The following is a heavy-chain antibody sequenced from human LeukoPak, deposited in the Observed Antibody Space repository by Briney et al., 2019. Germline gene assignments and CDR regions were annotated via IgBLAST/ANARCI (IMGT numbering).Heavy chain of an antibody. CDR2: VYYSGST. CDR3: ARLYYYDSSGPHYYMDV. V-gene: IGHV4-30-4*08. CDR1: GGSISSGDYY. D-gene: IGHD3-22*01. Sequence: PSETLSLTCTVSGGSISSGDYYWSWIRQPPGKGLEWIRYVYYSGSTYQNPSLKSRITISVDTSKNQFSQKLSSVTAADTAVYYCARLYYYDSSGPHYYMDVWGKGITVTVSS. J-gene: IGHJ6*03.